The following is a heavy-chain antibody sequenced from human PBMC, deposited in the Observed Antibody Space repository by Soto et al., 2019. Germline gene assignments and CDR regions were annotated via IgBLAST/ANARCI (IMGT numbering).Heavy chain of an antibody. CDR3: AKVHGSGNYHNFPDY. V-gene: IGHV3-23*01. Sequence: EVQLLESGGGLVQPGGSLRLSCAASGFTFSSYAISWVRQAPGKGLEWVSLISGSGGSTYYADSVKGRFTISRDNSKNTLYLQMNSRRAEDTAVYYCAKVHGSGNYHNFPDYWGQGTLVTVSS. CDR2: ISGSGGST. J-gene: IGHJ4*02. D-gene: IGHD3-10*01. CDR1: GFTFSSYA.